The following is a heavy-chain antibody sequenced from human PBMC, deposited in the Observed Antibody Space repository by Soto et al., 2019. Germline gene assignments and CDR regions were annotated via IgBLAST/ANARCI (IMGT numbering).Heavy chain of an antibody. CDR1: GGSISSSSYY. CDR3: ARRLVGASSYYFDY. Sequence: LSLTCTVSGGSISSSSYYWGWIRQPPGKGLEWIGSIYYSGSTYYNPSLKSRVTISVDTSKNQFSLKLSSVTAADTAVYYCARRLVGASSYYFDYWGQGTLVTVAS. D-gene: IGHD1-26*01. J-gene: IGHJ4*02. V-gene: IGHV4-39*01. CDR2: IYYSGST.